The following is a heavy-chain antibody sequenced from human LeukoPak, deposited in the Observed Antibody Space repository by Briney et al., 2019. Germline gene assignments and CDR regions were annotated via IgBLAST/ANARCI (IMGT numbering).Heavy chain of an antibody. CDR1: GYTFTSYD. CDR3: ARRYYYGSGSYYNRPNWFDP. CDR2: MNPNSGNT. D-gene: IGHD3-10*01. J-gene: IGHJ5*02. V-gene: IGHV1-8*01. Sequence: ASVKVSCKASGYTFTSYDINWVRQATGQGLEWMGWMNPNSGNTGYAQKFQGRVTMTRNTSISTAYMELSSLRSEDSAVYYCARRYYYGSGSYYNRPNWFDPWGQGTLVTVSS.